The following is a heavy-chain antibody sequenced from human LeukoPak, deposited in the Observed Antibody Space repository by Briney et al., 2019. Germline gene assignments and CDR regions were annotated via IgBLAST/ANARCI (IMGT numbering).Heavy chain of an antibody. CDR3: TCRDPFFGGYDTAPFDY. D-gene: IGHD5-12*01. V-gene: IGHV3-15*01. CDR1: GFAFSNAW. CDR2: IKSKTDGGTT. J-gene: IGHJ4*02. Sequence: PGGSLRLSCSASGFAFSNAWMSWVRQAPGKGLEWVGRIKSKTDGGTTDYAAPVKGRFTISRDDSKNTLYLQMNSLKTEDTAVYYCTCRDPFFGGYDTAPFDYWGQGTLVTVSS.